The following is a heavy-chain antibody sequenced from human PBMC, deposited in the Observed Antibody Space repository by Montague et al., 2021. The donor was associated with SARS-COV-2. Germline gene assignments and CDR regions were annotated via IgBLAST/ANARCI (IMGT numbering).Heavy chain of an antibody. Sequence: SLRLSCAASGFTFSSYSMNWVRQAPGKGLEWVSSFSSSSSNYIHYVDSVKGRFTISRDNAKNSLYLQMNSLRAEDTAVYFCARDYRHNYDFWGLDYWGQGTLVTVSS. D-gene: IGHD3/OR15-3a*01. CDR3: ARDYRHNYDFWGLDY. J-gene: IGHJ4*02. V-gene: IGHV3-21*01. CDR1: GFTFSSYS. CDR2: FSSSSSNYI.